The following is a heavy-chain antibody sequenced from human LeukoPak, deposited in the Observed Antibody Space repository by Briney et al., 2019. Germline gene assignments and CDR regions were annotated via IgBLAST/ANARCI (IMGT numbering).Heavy chain of an antibody. V-gene: IGHV3-33*01. CDR1: GFTFSSYG. CDR3: ARDPGNYPTSGSYYDS. CDR2: IWYDGSHK. D-gene: IGHD3-10*01. J-gene: IGHJ5*01. Sequence: GGSLRLSCAASGFTFSSYGFHWVRQAPGKGLEWVALIWYDGSHKYYADSVKGRFTISRDDSKNTLYLQMDSLRAEDTAIYFCARDPGNYPTSGSYYDSWGQGTLVNVS.